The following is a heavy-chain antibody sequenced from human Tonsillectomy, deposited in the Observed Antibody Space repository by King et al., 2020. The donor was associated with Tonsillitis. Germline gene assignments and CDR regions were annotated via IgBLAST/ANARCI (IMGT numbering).Heavy chain of an antibody. J-gene: IGHJ6*03. Sequence: VQLVESGGGLVKPGGSLRLSCAASGFTFSDYYMSWIRQAPGKGLEWTSDISASSSYTNYADSVKGRFTISRDNAKNSLYLQMNSLRAEDTAVYYCARDGAASGWIYYYYMDVWGKGTTVTVSS. CDR2: ISASSSYT. CDR1: GFTFSDYY. D-gene: IGHD1-26*01. CDR3: ARDGAASGWIYYYYMDV. V-gene: IGHV3-11*05.